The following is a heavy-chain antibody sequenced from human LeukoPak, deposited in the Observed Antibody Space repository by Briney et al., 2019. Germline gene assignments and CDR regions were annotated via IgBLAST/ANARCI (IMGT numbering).Heavy chain of an antibody. CDR3: ARVSGAQLPDY. Sequence: PSETLSLTCTVSHYSISSGYYWGWMRQPPGEGLEYIGSIFHSGSTYYNPSLKSRVTISVDTSKNQFSLKLSSVTAADTAMYYCARVSGAQLPDYWGQGTLVTVSS. V-gene: IGHV4-38-2*02. CDR1: HYSISSGYY. D-gene: IGHD2-2*01. J-gene: IGHJ4*02. CDR2: IFHSGST.